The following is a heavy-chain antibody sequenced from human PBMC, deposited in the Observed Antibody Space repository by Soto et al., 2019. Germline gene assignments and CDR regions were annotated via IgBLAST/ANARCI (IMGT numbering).Heavy chain of an antibody. V-gene: IGHV2-70*11. CDR2: IDWDDDK. D-gene: IGHD3-16*01. J-gene: IGHJ1*01. CDR3: ARSSPRESSTWGGYQH. CDR1: GFSLSTSGMC. Sequence: SGPTLVNPTQTLTLTCTFSGFSLSTSGMCVSWIRQPPGKALEWLARIDWDDDKYYSTSLKTRLTISKDTSKNQVVLTMTNMDPVDTATYYCARSSPRESSTWGGYQHWGQGTLVTVSS.